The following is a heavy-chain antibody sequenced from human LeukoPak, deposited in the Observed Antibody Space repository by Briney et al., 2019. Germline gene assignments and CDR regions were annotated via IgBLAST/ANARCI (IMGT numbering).Heavy chain of an antibody. Sequence: SETLSLTCTVSGGSISSSSYYWGWIRQPPGKGLEWIGYIYYSGSTYYNPSLKSRVTISVDTSKNQFSLKLSSVTAADTAVYYCAREVSRWPYYFDYWGQGTLVTVSS. V-gene: IGHV4-30-4*08. CDR3: AREVSRWPYYFDY. J-gene: IGHJ4*02. D-gene: IGHD4-23*01. CDR2: IYYSGST. CDR1: GGSISSSSYY.